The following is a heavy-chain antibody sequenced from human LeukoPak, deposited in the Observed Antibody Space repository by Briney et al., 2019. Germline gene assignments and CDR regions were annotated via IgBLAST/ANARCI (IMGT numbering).Heavy chain of an antibody. CDR3: ARVLLEFGGWFDP. CDR1: GYTFISHA. J-gene: IGHJ5*02. Sequence: ASVKVSCKASGYTFISHAIHWVRQAPGQRLEWMGLINAGNGNTKYSEKFQGRVTITRDTSANTAYMEVSSLRSEDTAVYYCARVLLEFGGWFDPWGQGTLVTVSS. D-gene: IGHD3-3*01. V-gene: IGHV1-3*01. CDR2: INAGNGNT.